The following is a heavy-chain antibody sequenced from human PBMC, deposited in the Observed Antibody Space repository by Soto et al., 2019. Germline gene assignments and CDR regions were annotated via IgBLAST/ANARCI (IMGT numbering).Heavy chain of an antibody. CDR2: INPNSGGT. V-gene: IGHV1-2*02. J-gene: IGHJ4*02. CDR3: AREAYCTTGVCTEPLPFDY. Sequence: QVQLVQSGAEVKKPGASVKVSCKASGYTFTGYYMHWVRQAPGQGLEWMGWINPNSGGTNYAQKFQGRVTMTRDTSISTAYMELSRLRSDDTAVYYCAREAYCTTGVCTEPLPFDYWGQGTLVTVSS. D-gene: IGHD2-8*01. CDR1: GYTFTGYY.